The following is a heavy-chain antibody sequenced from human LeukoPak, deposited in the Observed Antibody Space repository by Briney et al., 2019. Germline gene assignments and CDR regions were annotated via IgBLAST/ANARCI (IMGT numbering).Heavy chain of an antibody. CDR1: GDSISSGDYY. Sequence: SQTLSLTCTVSGDSISSGDYYWSWIRQPAGKGLEWIGRISSSGSTNYNPSLKSRVTISVDTSKNQFSLKLSSVTAADTAVYYCARQGDGYNYFFDYWGQGTLVTVSS. CDR2: ISSSGST. V-gene: IGHV4-61*02. CDR3: ARQGDGYNYFFDY. J-gene: IGHJ4*02. D-gene: IGHD5-24*01.